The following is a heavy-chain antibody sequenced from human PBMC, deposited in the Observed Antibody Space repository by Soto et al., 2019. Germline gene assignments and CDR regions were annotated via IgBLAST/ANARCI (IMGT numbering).Heavy chain of an antibody. CDR2: IYSSGTT. CDR3: VRDVGGSGWFAP. V-gene: IGHV4-4*07. J-gene: IGHJ5*02. CDR1: GISIDNYY. Sequence: ETLSLTCPVSGISIDNYYCSWIRQSAGKGLEWIGRIYSSGTTNYNPSLKSRVTMSVDMSKSQFSLNVRSVTAADTAVYYCVRDVGGSGWFAPWGQGTLVTVYS.